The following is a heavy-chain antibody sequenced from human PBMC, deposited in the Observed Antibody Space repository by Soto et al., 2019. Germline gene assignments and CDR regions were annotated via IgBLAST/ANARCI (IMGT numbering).Heavy chain of an antibody. CDR1: GYSFTSYW. V-gene: IGHV5-51*01. Sequence: GESLKISCKGSGYSFTSYWIGWVRQMLGKGLEWMGIIYPGDSDTRYSPSFQGQVTISADKSISTAYLQWSSLKASDTAMYYCAKSYGSGSYPYYGMDVWGQGTTVTVS. CDR2: IYPGDSDT. D-gene: IGHD3-10*01. J-gene: IGHJ6*02. CDR3: AKSYGSGSYPYYGMDV.